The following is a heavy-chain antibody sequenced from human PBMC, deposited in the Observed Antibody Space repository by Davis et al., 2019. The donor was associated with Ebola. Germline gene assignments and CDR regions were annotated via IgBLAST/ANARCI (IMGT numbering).Heavy chain of an antibody. V-gene: IGHV4-59*03. CDR3: SERGSSV. J-gene: IGHJ4*02. CDR2: IYYTGSA. D-gene: IGHD3-10*01. CDR1: GVSISRHY. Sequence: PGGSLRLSCTVSGVSISRHYWSWIRQPPGKRLEWFGSIYYTGSAYYNSSLASRATISVDTSKNQFSLKLTSVTAADTAMYYCSERGSSVWGQGTLVIVSS.